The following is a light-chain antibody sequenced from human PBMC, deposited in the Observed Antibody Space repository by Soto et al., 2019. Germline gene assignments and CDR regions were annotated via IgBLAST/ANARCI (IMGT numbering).Light chain of an antibody. CDR1: QSINNY. Sequence: DIQMTQSPSTLSASVGDRVTITCRASQSINNYLAWYQQKPGKAPKLLIYKASSLESGVPSRFSGSGSGTECTLTISSLQPDDFATYYCQHYHSSPWTFGQGTKVEIK. CDR2: KAS. J-gene: IGKJ1*01. V-gene: IGKV1-5*03. CDR3: QHYHSSPWT.